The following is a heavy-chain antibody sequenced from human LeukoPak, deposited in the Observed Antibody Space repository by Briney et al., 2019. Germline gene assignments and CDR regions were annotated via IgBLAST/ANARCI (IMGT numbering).Heavy chain of an antibody. D-gene: IGHD6-19*01. J-gene: IGHJ5*02. V-gene: IGHV4-31*03. CDR2: IYYSGST. CDR3: AMYSSGWYVNWFDP. CDR1: GGSISSGGYY. Sequence: PSETLSLTCTVSGGSISSGGYYWSWIRQHPGKGLEWIGYIYYSGSTYYNPSLKSRVTISVDTSKNQFSLKLSSVTAADTAVYYCAMYSSGWYVNWFDPWGQGTLVTVSS.